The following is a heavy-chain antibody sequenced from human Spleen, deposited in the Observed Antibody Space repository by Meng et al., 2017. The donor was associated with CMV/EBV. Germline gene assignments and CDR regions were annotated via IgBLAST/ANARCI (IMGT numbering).Heavy chain of an antibody. CDR1: GFTFSSYE. D-gene: IGHD2-2*02. Sequence: GESLKISCAASGFTFSSYEMNWVRQAPGKGLEWVSYISNSGSTIYYADSVKGRFTISRDNAKNSLYLEMNSLGAEDTAVYYCAREGGYCSSTSCYRAALDYYYGMDVWGQGTTVTVSS. CDR3: AREGGYCSSTSCYRAALDYYYGMDV. CDR2: ISNSGSTI. J-gene: IGHJ6*02. V-gene: IGHV3-48*03.